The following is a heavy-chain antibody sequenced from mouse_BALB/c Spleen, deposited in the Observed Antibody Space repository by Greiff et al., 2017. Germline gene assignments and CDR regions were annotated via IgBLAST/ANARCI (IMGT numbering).Heavy chain of an antibody. CDR2: ICPGDGDT. D-gene: IGHD1-1*01. CDR3: AIYDGSTPWFAY. Sequence: VQLQQSGPELVKPGASVKISCKASGYAFSSSWMNWVKQRPGQGLEWIGRICPGDGDTNYNGKFKGKATLTADKSSSTAYMQLSSLTSVDAAVYFCAIYDGSTPWFAYWGQGTLVTVSA. J-gene: IGHJ3*01. V-gene: IGHV1-82*01. CDR1: GYAFSSSW.